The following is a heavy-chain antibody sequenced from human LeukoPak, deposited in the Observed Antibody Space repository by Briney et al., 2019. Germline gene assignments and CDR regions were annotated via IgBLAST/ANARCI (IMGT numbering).Heavy chain of an antibody. V-gene: IGHV3-23*01. CDR1: GFTFSNYD. J-gene: IGHJ5*02. CDR2: ISGRGSST. CDR3: AKDGSGTMIVVTGWFDP. Sequence: GGSLRLSCAASGFTFSNYDMSWVRQAPGKGLEWVSLISGRGSSTYYADSVKGRFTISRDNSKNTLYLQMNSLRAEDTAVYYCAKDGSGTMIVVTGWFDPWGQGTLVTVSS. D-gene: IGHD3-22*01.